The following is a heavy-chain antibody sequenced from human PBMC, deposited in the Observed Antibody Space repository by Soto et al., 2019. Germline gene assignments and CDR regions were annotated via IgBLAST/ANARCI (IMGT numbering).Heavy chain of an antibody. CDR1: GGSFSGYY. CDR3: ARGVTMVRGVIIPWFDP. V-gene: IGHV4-34*01. CDR2: INHSGST. D-gene: IGHD3-10*01. J-gene: IGHJ5*02. Sequence: SETLSLTCAVYGGSFSGYYWSWIRQPPGKGLEWIGEINHSGSTNYNPSLKSRVTISVDKSKNQFSLKLSSVPAADTAVYYCARGVTMVRGVIIPWFDPWGQGTLVTVSS.